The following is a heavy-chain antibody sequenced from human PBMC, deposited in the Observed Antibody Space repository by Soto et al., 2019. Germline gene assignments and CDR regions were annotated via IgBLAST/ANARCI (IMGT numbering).Heavy chain of an antibody. CDR1: GGTIRSSNYY. CDR3: ARVNFTTPSSPWAIDY. CDR2: IYYSGST. J-gene: IGHJ4*02. V-gene: IGHV4-61*05. Sequence: NPSGNLSLTCTVSGGTIRSSNYYWAWIRQPPGKGLEWIGYIYYSGSTNYNPSLKSRVTISVDTSKNQFSLKVNSVTAADTAVYYCARVNFTTPSSPWAIDYPCQGPLVTGFS. D-gene: IGHD2-15*01.